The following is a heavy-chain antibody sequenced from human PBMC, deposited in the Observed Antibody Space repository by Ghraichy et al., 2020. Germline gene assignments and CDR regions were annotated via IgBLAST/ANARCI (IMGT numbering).Heavy chain of an antibody. D-gene: IGHD3-22*01. CDR1: GFNFSNYA. J-gene: IGHJ4*02. CDR3: AKRHFDSSGHAFDS. Sequence: AGSLRLSCVASGFNFSNYAMTWVRQAPGKGLEWVSTMTASGSYTYYEDSVKGRFIISRDNSKNTLFLQMRGLRAGDTAMYYCAKRHFDSSGHAFDSWGQGTLVTVSS. CDR2: MTASGSYT. V-gene: IGHV3-23*01.